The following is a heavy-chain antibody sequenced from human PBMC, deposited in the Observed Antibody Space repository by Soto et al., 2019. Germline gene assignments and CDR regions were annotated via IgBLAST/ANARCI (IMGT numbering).Heavy chain of an antibody. V-gene: IGHV4-39*01. CDR2: IYYSGNT. J-gene: IGHJ4*02. Sequence: PSEDPSLTCTVSSGSISSTPYYWGWIRQPPGKGLEWIGNIYYSGNTYYNSSLKSRVTISVDTSKNQFSLKLSSVTATDTAVYYCARIFGSGSYYFDYWGQGTLVTVSS. CDR1: SGSISSTPYY. D-gene: IGHD3-10*01. CDR3: ARIFGSGSYYFDY.